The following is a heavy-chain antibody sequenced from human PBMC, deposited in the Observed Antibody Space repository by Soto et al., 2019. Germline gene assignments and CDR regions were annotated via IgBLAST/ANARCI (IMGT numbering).Heavy chain of an antibody. Sequence: SETLSLTCAVSGGSISSSNWWSWVRQPPGKGLEWIGEIYHSGSTNYNPSLKSRVTISVDKSKNQFSLKLSPVTAADTAVYYCARGGTWGVTIFGVVHDAFDIWGQGTMVTVSS. J-gene: IGHJ3*02. CDR2: IYHSGST. CDR3: ARGGTWGVTIFGVVHDAFDI. D-gene: IGHD3-3*01. CDR1: GGSISSSNW. V-gene: IGHV4-4*02.